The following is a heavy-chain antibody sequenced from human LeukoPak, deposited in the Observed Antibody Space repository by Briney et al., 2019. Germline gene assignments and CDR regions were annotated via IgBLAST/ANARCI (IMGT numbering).Heavy chain of an antibody. Sequence: ASETLSLTCAVYGGSFSGYYWSWIRQHPGKGLEWVGEINHSGSTNYNPSLKSRVTISVDTSKNQFSLKLTSVTAADTAVYYCARVRYSSSTSLDYWGQGTLVTVSS. CDR1: GGSFSGYY. V-gene: IGHV4-34*01. J-gene: IGHJ4*02. CDR3: ARVRYSSSTSLDY. CDR2: INHSGST. D-gene: IGHD6-6*01.